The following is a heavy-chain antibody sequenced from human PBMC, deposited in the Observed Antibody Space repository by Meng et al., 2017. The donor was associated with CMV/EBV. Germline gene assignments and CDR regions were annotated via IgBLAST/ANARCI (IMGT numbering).Heavy chain of an antibody. CDR3: VKSSGTFYPAFDY. D-gene: IGHD1-26*01. CDR2: VRDRGNSYTT. J-gene: IGHJ4*02. Sequence: SGFIFSDHYMDWVRQAPGQGLEWVGRVRDRGNSYTTKYAAYVKDRFTISRDDSKNSLYLQMNSLENEDTAVYYCVKSSGTFYPAFDYWGQGTLVTVSS. CDR1: GFIFSDHY. V-gene: IGHV3-72*01.